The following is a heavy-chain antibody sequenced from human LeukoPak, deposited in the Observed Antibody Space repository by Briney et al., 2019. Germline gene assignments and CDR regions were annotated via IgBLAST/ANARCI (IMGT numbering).Heavy chain of an antibody. CDR1: GGSISSGGYS. CDR2: IYHSGST. J-gene: IGHJ5*02. Sequence: DPSETLSLTCAVSGGSISSGGYSWSWIRQPPGKGLEWIGYIYHSGSTYYNPSLKSRVTISVDRSKNQFSLKLSSVTAADTAVYYCARASLTIPPGTPRGGEINWFDPWGQGTLVTVSS. V-gene: IGHV4-30-2*01. CDR3: ARASLTIPPGTPRGGEINWFDP. D-gene: IGHD3-9*01.